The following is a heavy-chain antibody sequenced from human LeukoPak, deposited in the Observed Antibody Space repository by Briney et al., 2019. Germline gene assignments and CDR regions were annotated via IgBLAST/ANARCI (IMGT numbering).Heavy chain of an antibody. V-gene: IGHV4-59*01. Sequence: PSETLSLTCTVSGGSISSYYWSWIRQPPGKGLEWIGYIYYSGGTNYNPSLKSRVTISVDTSKNQFSLKLSSVTAADTAVYYCARAVIPSIFGVVIWFDPWGQGTLVTVSS. CDR3: ARAVIPSIFGVVIWFDP. D-gene: IGHD3-3*02. J-gene: IGHJ5*02. CDR2: IYYSGGT. CDR1: GGSISSYY.